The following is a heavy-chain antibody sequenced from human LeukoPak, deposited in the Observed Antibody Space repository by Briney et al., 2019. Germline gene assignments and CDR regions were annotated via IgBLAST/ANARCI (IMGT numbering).Heavy chain of an antibody. V-gene: IGHV1-2*02. CDR1: GYTLTGYY. J-gene: IGHJ4*02. Sequence: ASVKVSCKAAGYTLTGYYMHWLRQAPGQGLEWMGWINPNSGGTSYGQKIQGRVTMTRDTSNSTVYMELSKLRSDDTAVYYCARGRCSSRSCYLFDYWGQGTLVTVSS. CDR2: INPNSGGT. D-gene: IGHD2-2*01. CDR3: ARGRCSSRSCYLFDY.